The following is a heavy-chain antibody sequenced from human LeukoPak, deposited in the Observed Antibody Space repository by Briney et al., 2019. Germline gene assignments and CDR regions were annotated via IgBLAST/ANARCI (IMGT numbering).Heavy chain of an antibody. Sequence: GGSLRLSCVASKFTFSSYWMSWVRQSPGKGLEWVANIKEDGSAKYYVDSVKGRFTISRDNSKNTLYLQMNSLRAEDTAVYNCASTVVVAATHAFDIWGQGTMVTVSS. D-gene: IGHD2-15*01. CDR3: ASTVVVAATHAFDI. J-gene: IGHJ3*02. CDR1: KFTFSSYW. CDR2: IKEDGSAK. V-gene: IGHV3-7*03.